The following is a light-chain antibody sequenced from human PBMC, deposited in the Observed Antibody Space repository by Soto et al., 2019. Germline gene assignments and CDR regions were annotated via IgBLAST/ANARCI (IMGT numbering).Light chain of an antibody. CDR3: QQRSNWPPAVT. CDR2: DAS. V-gene: IGKV3-11*01. Sequence: EIVLTQSPATLCLSPGERATLSCRASQSVSRNLAWYQQKPGQAPRLLIYDASNRATGIPARFSGSGSGTDFTLTISSLEPEDFAVYYCQQRSNWPPAVTFGQGTKVDIK. J-gene: IGKJ1*01. CDR1: QSVSRN.